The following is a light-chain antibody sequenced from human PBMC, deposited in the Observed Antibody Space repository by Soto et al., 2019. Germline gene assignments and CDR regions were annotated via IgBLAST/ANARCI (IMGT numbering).Light chain of an antibody. CDR1: SSNIGAGYD. CDR2: GNS. CDR3: QSYDSSLSGSNV. J-gene: IGLJ1*01. Sequence: QSVLTQPPSVSGAPGQRVTISCTGSSSNIGAGYDVHWYQQLPGTAPKLLIYGNSNRPSGVPDRFSGSKSGTSASLANTGLQAEDEADYYCQSYDSSLSGSNVFGTGTKLTVL. V-gene: IGLV1-40*01.